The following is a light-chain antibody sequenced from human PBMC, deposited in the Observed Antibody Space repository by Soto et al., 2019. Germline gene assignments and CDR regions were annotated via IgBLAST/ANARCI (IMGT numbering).Light chain of an antibody. V-gene: IGKV3-11*01. CDR2: DAS. CDR1: QGVSRS. Sequence: EIVLTQSPATLSLSPGERVTLSGRASQGVSRSLAWYQQKPGQAPGLLIYDASNRATGIPARFSGSGSGTDFSLTISSLAPEDFAVYYCQQCSSWPYTFGQGTKLDFK. CDR3: QQCSSWPYT. J-gene: IGKJ2*01.